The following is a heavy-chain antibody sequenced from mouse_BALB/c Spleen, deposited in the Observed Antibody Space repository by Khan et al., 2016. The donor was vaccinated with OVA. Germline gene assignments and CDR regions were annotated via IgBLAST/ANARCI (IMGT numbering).Heavy chain of an antibody. V-gene: IGHV1-4*01. Sequence: QVQLQQSGAELARPGASVKMSCKASGYTFTSYTIHWIKKRPGQGLEWIGYINPSNGYTNYNQKFKDKATLTTDKSSTTAYPQLSSLTSDDSAVYNCVRDGADHRNDGWFAYWGQGTLVTVSA. CDR2: INPSNGYT. J-gene: IGHJ3*01. CDR1: GYTFTSYT. D-gene: IGHD2-14*01. CDR3: VRDGADHRNDGWFAY.